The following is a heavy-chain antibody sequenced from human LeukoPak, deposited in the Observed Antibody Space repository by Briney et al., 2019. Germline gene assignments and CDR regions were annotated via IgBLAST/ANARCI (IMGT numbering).Heavy chain of an antibody. CDR3: ASNPYCGGDCYSKSDPFDY. CDR2: ISTKSTYI. Sequence: GSLRLSCAASGFTFSNYSMNWVRQAPGKGLEWVSSISTKSTYIYYADSMRGRFTISRDNAKNSLYLQMNSLRAEDTAVYYCASNPYCGGDCYSKSDPFDYWGQGALVTVSS. J-gene: IGHJ4*02. CDR1: GFTFSNYS. D-gene: IGHD2-21*02. V-gene: IGHV3-21*01.